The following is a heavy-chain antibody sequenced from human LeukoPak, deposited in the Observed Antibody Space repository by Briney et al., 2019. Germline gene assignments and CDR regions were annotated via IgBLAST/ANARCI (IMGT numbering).Heavy chain of an antibody. V-gene: IGHV4-61*02. CDR1: GGSISSGGYY. CDR3: SASSGWLGTFDF. CDR2: IYTSGTT. Sequence: SQTLSLTCTVSGGSISSGGYYWSWIRQPAGKGLEWIGRIYTSGTTNYNPSLKSRLTILVDTSKNQISLKLSSVTAADTAVYYCSASSGWLGTFDFWGQGTMVAVSS. J-gene: IGHJ3*01. D-gene: IGHD6-19*01.